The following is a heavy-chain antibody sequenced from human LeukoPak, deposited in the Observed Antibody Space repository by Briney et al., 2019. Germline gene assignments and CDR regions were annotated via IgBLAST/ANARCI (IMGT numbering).Heavy chain of an antibody. J-gene: IGHJ4*02. CDR3: ARNGVLLWFGELLFRSMERYYFDY. D-gene: IGHD3-10*01. Sequence: ASVKVSCKASGYTFTSYGISWVRQAPGQGLEWMGWISAYNGNTNYAQKLQGRVTMTTDTSTSTAYMELRSLRSDDTAVYYCARNGVLLWFGELLFRSMERYYFDYWGPGTLVTVSS. V-gene: IGHV1-18*01. CDR1: GYTFTSYG. CDR2: ISAYNGNT.